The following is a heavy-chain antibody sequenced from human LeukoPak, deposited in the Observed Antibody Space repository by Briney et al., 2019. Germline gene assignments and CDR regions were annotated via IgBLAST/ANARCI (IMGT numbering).Heavy chain of an antibody. CDR2: IRYDGINK. D-gene: IGHD3-22*01. J-gene: IGHJ4*02. Sequence: GGSLRLTCAASGSTFSSYGMHWVRQAPGKGLEWVAFIRYDGINKYYADSVKGRFTISRDNSKNTLYLQMNSLRAEDTAVYYCAKEAYYDRRGYEDYWGQGTLVTVSS. CDR3: AKEAYYDRRGYEDY. CDR1: GSTFSSYG. V-gene: IGHV3-30*02.